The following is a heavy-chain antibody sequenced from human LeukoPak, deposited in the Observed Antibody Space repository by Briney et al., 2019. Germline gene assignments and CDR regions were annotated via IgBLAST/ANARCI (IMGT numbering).Heavy chain of an antibody. Sequence: SGGSLRLSCAASGFTFSSYSMNWVRQAPGKGLYWVSYISSSGNTIYYAGSVKGRFTISRDNAKNSLYLQMNSLRAEDTAVYYCARGTSYGDYGYYYYMDVWGKGTTVTVSS. J-gene: IGHJ6*03. D-gene: IGHD4-17*01. CDR1: GFTFSSYS. CDR3: ARGTSYGDYGYYYYMDV. V-gene: IGHV3-48*01. CDR2: ISSSGNTI.